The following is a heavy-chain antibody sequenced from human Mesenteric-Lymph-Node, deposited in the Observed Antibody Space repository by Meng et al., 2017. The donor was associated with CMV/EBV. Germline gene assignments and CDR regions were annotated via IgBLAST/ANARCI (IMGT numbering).Heavy chain of an antibody. Sequence: GESLKISCAASGFAFNSYGLSWVRQAPGKGLEWLSHISGSGGTIYYADSVKGRLTVSRDSSKNTLYLQMNSLRAEDTAVYYCARVVITTDYWGQGTLVTVSS. CDR1: GFAFNSYG. CDR2: ISGSGGTI. D-gene: IGHD3-22*01. V-gene: IGHV3-23*01. J-gene: IGHJ4*02. CDR3: ARVVITTDY.